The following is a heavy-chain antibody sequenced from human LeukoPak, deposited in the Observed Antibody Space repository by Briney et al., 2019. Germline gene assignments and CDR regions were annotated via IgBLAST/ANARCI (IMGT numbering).Heavy chain of an antibody. CDR1: RHSFTNYP. V-gene: IGHV1-3*04. D-gene: IGHD3-16*01. CDR2: INTDNGNT. CDR3: ARDLGSIIFTYGGASGCGY. J-gene: IGHJ4*02. Sequence: ASVKVSCTASRHSFTNYPIHWVRQARGQGLGWMGWINTDNGNTKSSQQFPGRVTITRNTSASTAYMELSSLRTEDTAVYYWARDLGSIIFTYGGASGCGYWGQGTLVTVSS.